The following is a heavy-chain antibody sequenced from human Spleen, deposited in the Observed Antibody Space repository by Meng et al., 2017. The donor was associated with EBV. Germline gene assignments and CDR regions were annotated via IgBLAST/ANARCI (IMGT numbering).Heavy chain of an antibody. CDR2: IWHKGT. J-gene: IGHJ5*02. CDR3: ARDPGPCFGVFDA. D-gene: IGHD3-10*01. CDR1: GGSSKSVNW. V-gene: IGHV4-4*02. Sequence: QWQQPESGAGRAEDSANLSLACTGSGGSSKSVNWWSWVRQPPGKGLEWLGEIWHKGTNYSPSIKRRVTLSEDNAKNEFSLNLSIMTAEDTAVYYCARDPGPCFGVFDAWGQGTLVTVSS.